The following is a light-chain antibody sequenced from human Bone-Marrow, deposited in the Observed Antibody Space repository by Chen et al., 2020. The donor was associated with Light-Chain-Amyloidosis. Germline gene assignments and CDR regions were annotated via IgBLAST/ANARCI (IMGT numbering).Light chain of an antibody. CDR2: RDA. V-gene: IGLV1-44*01. CDR3: AAWDDSLNSYV. CDR1: NSNIGGNP. Sequence: QSVLTQPPSASGTPGQRVSISCSGSNSNIGGNPVNWYQQFPGTAPKLLLYRDAQRPSGVPDRFSGSTSCTSASLASSGRQSDDEADYYCAAWDDSLNSYVFGAGTQVTVL. J-gene: IGLJ1*01.